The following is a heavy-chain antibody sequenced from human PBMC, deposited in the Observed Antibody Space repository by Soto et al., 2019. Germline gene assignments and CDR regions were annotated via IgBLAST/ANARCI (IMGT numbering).Heavy chain of an antibody. J-gene: IGHJ4*02. D-gene: IGHD6-13*01. CDR2: ILPIFTTA. V-gene: IGHV1-69*01. Sequence: QVQLVQSGAEVKKPGSSVKVSCKASGGTFSNYAFSWVRQAPGQGLEWMGGILPIFTTATYAPKFQDRVTITADESTSKVYMDLSSLRSEDTALYYCAKDIGFQQHLFVFDNWGQGTLVTVSS. CDR1: GGTFSNYA. CDR3: AKDIGFQQHLFVFDN.